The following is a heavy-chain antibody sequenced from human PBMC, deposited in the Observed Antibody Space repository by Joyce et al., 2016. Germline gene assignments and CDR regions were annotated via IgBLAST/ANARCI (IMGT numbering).Heavy chain of an antibody. D-gene: IGHD2-15*01. Sequence: EVQLVESGGGLIQPGGSLRLSCAASGFNVSSNYMSWVRHAPGKGLEWVSVVYSEGSTNYAESVKGRFTISRDNSKNTVYLQMNTLGGEDTAVYYCARVQYCSGGICYDNDAFDTWGQGTMVTVSS. CDR2: VYSEGST. J-gene: IGHJ3*02. CDR1: GFNVSSNY. CDR3: ARVQYCSGGICYDNDAFDT. V-gene: IGHV3-53*01.